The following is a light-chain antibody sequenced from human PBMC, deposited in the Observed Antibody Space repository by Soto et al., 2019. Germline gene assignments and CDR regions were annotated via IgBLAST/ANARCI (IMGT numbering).Light chain of an antibody. J-gene: IGKJ1*01. CDR3: QQYDDYWT. Sequence: DIQMTQSPSTMSESVRYRVTITCRASQNINIWLAWYQQKPGKAPKLLIYRVSNLDSGVPSRFSGSGSGTEVTLTISSLQHDDTATEYGQQYDDYWTCGHGTKGEVK. CDR1: QNINIW. CDR2: RVS. V-gene: IGKV1-5*03.